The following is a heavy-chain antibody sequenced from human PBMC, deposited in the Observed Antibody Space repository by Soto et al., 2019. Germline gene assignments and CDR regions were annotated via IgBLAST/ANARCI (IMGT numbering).Heavy chain of an antibody. D-gene: IGHD2-2*01. CDR1: GYTVTVSY. Sequence: GASVKVSCTASGYTVTVSYMHWVRQAHGQGLGWMGWINPNSGGTNYGQKLQGWVTMTRDTSISTAYMELSRLRSDDTAVYYRARARTYCSSTGCYRNAFDIWGQGTMVTVSS. CDR2: INPNSGGT. CDR3: ARARTYCSSTGCYRNAFDI. V-gene: IGHV1-2*04. J-gene: IGHJ3*02.